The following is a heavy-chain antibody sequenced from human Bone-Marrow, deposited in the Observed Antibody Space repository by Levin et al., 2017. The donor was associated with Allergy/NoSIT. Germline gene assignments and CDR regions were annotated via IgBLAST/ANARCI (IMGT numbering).Heavy chain of an antibody. Sequence: GGSLRLSCAASGFTFSDSYMSWIRQAPGKGLEWLSYITSNGGTVHYADSVKGRFTVSRDNAKNSVYLQMNSLRGEDTAVYFCARAFSYGYYFDTWGQGALVTVSS. J-gene: IGHJ4*02. V-gene: IGHV3-11*01. D-gene: IGHD3-16*01. CDR2: ITSNGGTV. CDR3: ARAFSYGYYFDT. CDR1: GFTFSDSY.